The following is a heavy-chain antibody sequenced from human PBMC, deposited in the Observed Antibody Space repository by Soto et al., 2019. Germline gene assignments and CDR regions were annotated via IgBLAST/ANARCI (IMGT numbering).Heavy chain of an antibody. D-gene: IGHD3-3*01. V-gene: IGHV3-21*01. CDR2: ISSSSSYI. J-gene: IGHJ4*02. CDR1: GFTFSSYS. CDR3: ARGIFHDFWSGYLLDY. Sequence: GGSLRLSCAASGFTFSSYSMNWVRQAPGKGLEWVSSISSSSSYIYYADSVKGRFTISRDNAKNSLYLQMNSLRAEDTAVYYCARGIFHDFWSGYLLDYWGQGTLVTVSS.